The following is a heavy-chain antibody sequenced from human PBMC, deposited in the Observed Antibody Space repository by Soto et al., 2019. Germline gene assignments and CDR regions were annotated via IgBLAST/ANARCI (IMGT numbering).Heavy chain of an antibody. CDR1: GFTFRSFT. CDR2: ISSNSAYI. D-gene: IGHD2-2*01. CDR3: AKDPYHGSFDP. J-gene: IGHJ5*02. V-gene: IGHV3-21*01. Sequence: GGSLRLSCAASGFTFRSFTMNWVRQAPGKGLEWVSTISSNSAYIYYTDALRGRFTISRDNAKNSLHLQMNSLRAEDTAVYYCAKDPYHGSFDPWGQGTLVTVSS.